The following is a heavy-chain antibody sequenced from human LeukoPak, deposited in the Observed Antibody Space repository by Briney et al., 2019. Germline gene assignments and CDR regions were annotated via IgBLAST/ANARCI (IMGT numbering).Heavy chain of an antibody. V-gene: IGHV3-21*01. Sequence: GGSLRLSCAASGFTFSGYSMNWVRQAPGKGLEWASLITDSGSDVYYADSVKGRFTISRDNAKNSLDLQMNSLRAEDTAVYYCARGKESGWYTGWFDPWGQGTLVTVSS. CDR1: GFTFSGYS. CDR3: ARGKESGWYTGWFDP. J-gene: IGHJ5*02. CDR2: ITDSGSDV. D-gene: IGHD6-19*01.